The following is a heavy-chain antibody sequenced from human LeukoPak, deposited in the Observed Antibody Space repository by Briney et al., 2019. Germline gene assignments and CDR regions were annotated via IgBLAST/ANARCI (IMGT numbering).Heavy chain of an antibody. CDR2: IYYSGST. Sequence: PSETLSLTRTVSGGSISSYYWSWIRQPPGKGLEWIGYIYYSGSTNYNPSLKSRVTISVDTSKNQFSLKLSSVTAADTAVYYCARGLGYSSGWYNYWGQGTLVTVSS. V-gene: IGHV4-59*01. D-gene: IGHD6-19*01. CDR1: GGSISSYY. J-gene: IGHJ4*02. CDR3: ARGLGYSSGWYNY.